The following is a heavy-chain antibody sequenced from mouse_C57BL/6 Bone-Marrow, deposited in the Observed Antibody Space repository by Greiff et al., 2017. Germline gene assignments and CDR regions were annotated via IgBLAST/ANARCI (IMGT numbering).Heavy chain of an antibody. CDR3: AKTAEATSWFAY. CDR2: INPGSGGT. CDR1: GYAFTNYL. Sequence: QVQLQQSGAELVRPGTSVKVSCKASGYAFTNYLIEWVKQRPGQGLEWIGVINPGSGGTTYNEKFKGKATLTADKSSSTAYMQLSSLTSEDSAVYFCAKTAEATSWFAYWGQGTLVTVSA. J-gene: IGHJ3*01. V-gene: IGHV1-54*01. D-gene: IGHD3-2*02.